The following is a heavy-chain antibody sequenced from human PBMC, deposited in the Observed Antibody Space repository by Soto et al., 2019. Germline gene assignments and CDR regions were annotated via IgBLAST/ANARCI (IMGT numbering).Heavy chain of an antibody. CDR2: IDPSDSQT. CDR1: GYSFAGYW. Sequence: GESLKISCKGSGYSFAGYWITWVRQKPGKGLEWMGRIDPSDSQTYYSPSFRGHVTTSVTKSITTVFLQWSSLRASDTAMYYCARQIYDSDTGPNFQYYFDSWGQGTPVTVSS. CDR3: ARQIYDSDTGPNFQYYFDS. V-gene: IGHV5-10-1*01. J-gene: IGHJ4*02. D-gene: IGHD3-22*01.